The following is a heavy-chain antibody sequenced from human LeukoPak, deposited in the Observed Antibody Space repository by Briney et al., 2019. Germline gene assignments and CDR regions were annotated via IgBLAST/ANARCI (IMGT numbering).Heavy chain of an antibody. Sequence: GGSLRLSCAASGFTFDDYGMSWVRQAPGKGLEWLSYISSSSSTVYYADSVKGRFTISRDNAKNSLYLQMNSLRAEDTAVYYCAKGQRGGFGELSRAFDIWGQGTMVTVSS. J-gene: IGHJ3*02. CDR2: ISSSSSTV. D-gene: IGHD3-10*01. CDR1: GFTFDDYG. CDR3: AKGQRGGFGELSRAFDI. V-gene: IGHV3-48*04.